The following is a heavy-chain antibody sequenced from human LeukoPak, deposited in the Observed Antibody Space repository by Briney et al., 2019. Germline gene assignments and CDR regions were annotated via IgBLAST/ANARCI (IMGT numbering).Heavy chain of an antibody. J-gene: IGHJ5*02. CDR3: VRNSGDLGA. Sequence: GGSLRLSCAASGFTVSNNYMRWVRRAAGKGLEWVALIYSAGGTYYADSVKGRFTISRDNSKNTLHLQMNSLRAEDTAVYYCVRNSGDLGAWGQGTLVTVSS. CDR1: GFTVSNNY. D-gene: IGHD2-21*02. V-gene: IGHV3-53*01. CDR2: IYSAGGT.